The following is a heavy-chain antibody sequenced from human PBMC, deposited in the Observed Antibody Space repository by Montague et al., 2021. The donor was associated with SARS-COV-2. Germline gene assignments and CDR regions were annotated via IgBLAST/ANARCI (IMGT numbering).Heavy chain of an antibody. CDR2: IASGGRST. Sequence: SLRLSCSASGFTFNNYAMNWVRQAPGKGLEWVSVIASGGRSTFYADSVKGRLTISRDNSKDTLYLQMCSLRPEDTAIYYCAKDPVPVAGRYFDYWGQGTLVTVSS. V-gene: IGHV3-23*03. CDR1: GFTFNNYA. J-gene: IGHJ4*02. D-gene: IGHD6-19*01. CDR3: AKDPVPVAGRYFDY.